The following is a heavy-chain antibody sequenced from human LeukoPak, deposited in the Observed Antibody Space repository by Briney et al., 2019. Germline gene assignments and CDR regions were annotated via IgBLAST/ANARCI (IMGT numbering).Heavy chain of an antibody. CDR2: ISSGGII. D-gene: IGHD5-12*01. CDR1: GFTFSSYA. J-gene: IGHJ4*02. Sequence: GGSLRLSCAASGFTFSSYAMSWVRQAPGKGLEWVSGISSGGIIYYADSVRGRFTISRDNSKNTVYLQMNSLRAVDSAIYYCAKAGDIVTTIPFDYWGQGTVVTVSS. CDR3: AKAGDIVTTIPFDY. V-gene: IGHV3-23*01.